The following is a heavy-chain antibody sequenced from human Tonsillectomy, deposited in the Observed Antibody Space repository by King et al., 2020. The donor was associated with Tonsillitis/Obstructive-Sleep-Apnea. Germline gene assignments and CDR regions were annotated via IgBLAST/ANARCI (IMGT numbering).Heavy chain of an antibody. CDR1: GYTFTNYY. CDR3: ARDPRRSGVLLPYYDSRGYSFDY. J-gene: IGHJ4*02. CDR2: INPSGGGT. Sequence: HLVESGAGVKKPGAAAKVSCKAAGYTFTNYYIHWVRQAPGQGLESMGIINPSGGGTSYAHKFKDRVTLTRDTSPSTVYMELCSLRSEDTAVYYCARDPRRSGVLLPYYDSRGYSFDYWGQGTLVTVSS. V-gene: IGHV1-46*01. D-gene: IGHD3-22*01.